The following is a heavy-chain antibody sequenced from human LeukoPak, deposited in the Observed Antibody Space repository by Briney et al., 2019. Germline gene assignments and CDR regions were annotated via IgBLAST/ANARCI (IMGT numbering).Heavy chain of an antibody. CDR3: THTVDYGGNPNDY. D-gene: IGHD4-23*01. CDR2: IYWNDDK. Sequence: SGPTLVHPTPPLTLTYTFSGFSLSPGVVGVGWIRQPPAKALEWLALIYWNDDKRYSPSLKNRPSITKDTSENLVILTLTNMEPVDTATYYCTHTVDYGGNPNDYWVQGTLVTVSS. CDR1: GFSLSPGVVG. V-gene: IGHV2-5*01. J-gene: IGHJ4*02.